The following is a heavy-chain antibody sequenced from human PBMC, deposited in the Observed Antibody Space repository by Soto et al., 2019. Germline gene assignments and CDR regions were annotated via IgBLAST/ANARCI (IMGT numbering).Heavy chain of an antibody. D-gene: IGHD3-3*01. CDR2: IYYSGST. CDR3: ARDRRGDLDY. V-gene: IGHV4-31*03. J-gene: IGHJ4*02. CDR1: GGSISSGAYY. Sequence: SETLSLTYTVSGGSISSGAYYWSWIRQHPGKGLEWIGYIYYSGSTYYNPSLKSRVTISVDTSKNQFSLKLSSVTAADTAVYYCARDRRGDLDYWGQGTLVTVSS.